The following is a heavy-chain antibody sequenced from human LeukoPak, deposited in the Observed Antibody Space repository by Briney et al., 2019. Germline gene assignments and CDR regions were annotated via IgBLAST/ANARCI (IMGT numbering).Heavy chain of an antibody. V-gene: IGHV3-53*01. CDR1: GFSVSSNP. CDR3: AMGVDTTMVTSGY. D-gene: IGHD5-18*01. CDR2: IYSGGST. Sequence: GGSLRLSCAASGFSVSSNPMSWVRQAPGKGLEWVSLIYSGGSTYYTDSVKGRFTISRDNSKNTVYLQMNSLRGEDTAVYCCAMGVDTTMVTSGYWGQGALVTVSS. J-gene: IGHJ4*02.